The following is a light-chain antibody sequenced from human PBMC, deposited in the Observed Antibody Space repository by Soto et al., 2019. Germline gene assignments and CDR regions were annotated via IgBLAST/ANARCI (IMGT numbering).Light chain of an antibody. J-gene: IGKJ1*01. CDR1: QSVGSY. Sequence: ENVLTQSPGTLSLSPGERATLSCRASQSVGSYLGWYQKKPGQAPRLIIYGASNKATGSPDRFTGSGSGTDFNLTISRMEPEDFSGYYCQQYGGPPQWTCGQGTKVEIK. CDR2: GAS. V-gene: IGKV3-20*01. CDR3: QQYGGPPQWT.